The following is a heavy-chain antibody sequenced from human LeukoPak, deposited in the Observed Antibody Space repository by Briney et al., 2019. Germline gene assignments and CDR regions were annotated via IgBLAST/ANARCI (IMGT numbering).Heavy chain of an antibody. V-gene: IGHV4-39*01. D-gene: IGHD3/OR15-3a*01. CDR1: GVSISSSNSY. J-gene: IGHJ4*02. CDR2: IYYTGNT. CDR3: ARQTGSGLFILP. Sequence: SETLSLTCTVSGVSISSSNSYWGWIRQPPGKGLEWIGSIYYTGNTYYNASLKSRVTISIDTSKNQISLRLTSATATDTAVYYCARQTGSGLFILPGGQGTLVTVSS.